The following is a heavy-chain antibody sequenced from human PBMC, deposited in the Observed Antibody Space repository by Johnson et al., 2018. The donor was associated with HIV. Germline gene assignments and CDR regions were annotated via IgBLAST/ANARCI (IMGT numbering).Heavy chain of an antibody. D-gene: IGHD3-22*01. J-gene: IGHJ3*02. CDR2: IGTAGDT. V-gene: IGHV3-13*01. CDR3: AKDRGDSSGYYYDALDI. Sequence: VQLVESGGGLVQPGGSLRLSCAASGFTFSSYDMHWVRQATGKGLEWVSAIGTAGDTYYPGSVKGRFTISRENAKSTFFLQMNSLTPEDTGVYYCAKDRGDSSGYYYDALDIWGQGTMVTVSS. CDR1: GFTFSSYD.